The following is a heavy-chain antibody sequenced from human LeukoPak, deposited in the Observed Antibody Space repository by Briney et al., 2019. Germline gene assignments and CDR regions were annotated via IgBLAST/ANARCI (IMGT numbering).Heavy chain of an antibody. D-gene: IGHD3-22*01. CDR3: ASTHDSSGALIDY. CDR1: GGSISSGGYY. Sequence: SETLSLTCTVSGGSISSGGYYWSWIRQHPGKGLEWIGYIYYSGSTNYNPSLKSRVTISVDTSKNQFSLKLSSVTAADTAVYYCASTHDSSGALIDYWGQGTLVTVSS. V-gene: IGHV4-61*08. J-gene: IGHJ4*02. CDR2: IYYSGST.